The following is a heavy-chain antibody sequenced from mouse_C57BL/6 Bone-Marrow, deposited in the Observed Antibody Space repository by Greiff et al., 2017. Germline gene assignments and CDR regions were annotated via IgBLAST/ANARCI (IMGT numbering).Heavy chain of an antibody. D-gene: IGHD1-1*01. CDR2: IDPNSGGT. V-gene: IGHV1-72*01. J-gene: IGHJ1*03. CDR1: GYTFTSYW. CDR3: ARYGRSYVWYFDV. Sequence: QVQLQQPGAELVKPGASVKLSCKASGYTFTSYWMHWVKQRPGRGLEWIGRIDPNSGGTKYNEKFKSKATLTVDKPSSTAYLQLISLTAEYSAVDYCARYGRSYVWYFDVWGTGTTVTVSS.